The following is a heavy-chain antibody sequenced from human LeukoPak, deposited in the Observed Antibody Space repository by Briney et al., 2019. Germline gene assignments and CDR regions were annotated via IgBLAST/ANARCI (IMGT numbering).Heavy chain of an antibody. Sequence: ASVKVSCKASGYTFTSYGISWVRQAPGQGLEWMGWISAYNGNTNYAQKLQGRVTMTTDTSTSTAYMELRSLRSDDTAVYYCARVIRYFDWLSLGYFDYWGQGTLVTVSS. V-gene: IGHV1-18*01. CDR1: GYTFTSYG. D-gene: IGHD3-9*01. CDR2: ISAYNGNT. J-gene: IGHJ4*02. CDR3: ARVIRYFDWLSLGYFDY.